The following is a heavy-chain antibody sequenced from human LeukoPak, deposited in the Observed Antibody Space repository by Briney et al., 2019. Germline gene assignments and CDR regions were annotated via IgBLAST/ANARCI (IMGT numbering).Heavy chain of an antibody. V-gene: IGHV4-30-4*01. CDR3: ARAFSGGSYYGSVDY. CDR1: GGSISSGDYY. D-gene: IGHD1-26*01. Sequence: SQTLSLTCTVSGGSISSGDYYWSWIRQPPGKGLEWIAYIYYSGTSYYNPSLKSRVTISLDTSKTQFSLRLSSVTAADTAVYYCARAFSGGSYYGSVDYWGQGTLVTVSS. CDR2: IYYSGTS. J-gene: IGHJ4*02.